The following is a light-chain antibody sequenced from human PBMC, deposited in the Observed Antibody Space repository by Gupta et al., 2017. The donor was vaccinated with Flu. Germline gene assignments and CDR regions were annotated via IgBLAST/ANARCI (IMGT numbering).Light chain of an antibody. CDR3: SSYTNTNTLVV. CDR2: QVN. J-gene: IGLJ2*01. V-gene: IGLV2-14*01. CDR1: NSDIGTYNF. Sequence: ITISCTGTNSDIGTYNFVACYQQHPGKSPELLIFQVNNRPSWVSTRCSGSKSGNTASLTISGLQAEDEAVYFCSSYTNTNTLVVFGGGTKLTVL.